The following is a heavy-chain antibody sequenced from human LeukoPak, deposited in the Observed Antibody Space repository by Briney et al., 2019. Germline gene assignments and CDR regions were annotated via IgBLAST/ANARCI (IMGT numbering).Heavy chain of an antibody. CDR2: IKQDGREK. J-gene: IGHJ4*02. V-gene: IGHV3-7*03. Sequence: GGSLRLSCAASGFTFSNYWMSWVRQAPGKGLEWVANIKQDGREKYYADSVKGRFTISRDNANNSLYLQMSSLRAEDTAVYYCARDAPSSSSGDYWGQGTLVTVSS. CDR1: GFTFSNYW. CDR3: ARDAPSSSSGDY. D-gene: IGHD6-6*01.